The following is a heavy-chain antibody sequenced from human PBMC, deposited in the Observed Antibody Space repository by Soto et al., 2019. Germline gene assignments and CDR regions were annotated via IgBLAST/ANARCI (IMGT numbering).Heavy chain of an antibody. CDR1: GGSISSGGYY. D-gene: IGHD3-9*01. J-gene: IGHJ4*02. CDR2: IYYSGST. V-gene: IGHV4-31*03. Sequence: QVQLQESGPGLVKPSQTLSLTCTVSGGSISSGGYYWSWIRQHPGKGLEWIGYIYYSGSTYYNPSLKIRVTISVDTAKNQFSLKLSSVTAADTAVYYCARYDILTGFDYWGQGTLVTVSS. CDR3: ARYDILTGFDY.